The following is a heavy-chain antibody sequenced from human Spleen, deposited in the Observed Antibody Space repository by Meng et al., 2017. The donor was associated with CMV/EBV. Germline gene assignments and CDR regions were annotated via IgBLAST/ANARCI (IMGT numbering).Heavy chain of an antibody. V-gene: IGHV1-2*06. Sequence: SGYRFNAFYTPGVRRAPGQGLEWMGQINPRNGGTNYAQKFEGRVPMTTDTSITTVYMELSSLKSDDTAFYYCTRRPLGSTRPFDYWGQGTLVTVSS. CDR2: INPRNGGT. J-gene: IGHJ4*02. CDR3: TRRPLGSTRPFDY. D-gene: IGHD1-26*01. CDR1: GYRFNAFY.